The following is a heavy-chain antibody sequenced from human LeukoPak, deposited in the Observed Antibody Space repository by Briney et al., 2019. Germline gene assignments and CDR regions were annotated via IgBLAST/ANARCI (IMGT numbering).Heavy chain of an antibody. V-gene: IGHV4-38-2*02. J-gene: IGHJ3*02. CDR2: IYHSGST. CDR3: ARALVVTAGAFDI. Sequence: SESLSLTCTVSGYSISSGYYWGWIRQPPGKGLEWIGSIYHSGSTYYNPSLKSRVTISVDTSKNQFSLKLSSVTAADTAVYYCARALVVTAGAFDIWGQGTMVTVSS. CDR1: GYSISSGYY. D-gene: IGHD2-21*02.